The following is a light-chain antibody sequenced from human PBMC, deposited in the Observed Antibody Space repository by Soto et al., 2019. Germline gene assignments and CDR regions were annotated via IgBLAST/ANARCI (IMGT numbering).Light chain of an antibody. CDR3: QQYNSYPLT. CDR2: KAS. CDR1: QRITGL. V-gene: IGKV1-5*03. J-gene: IGKJ5*01. Sequence: DIQMTQSPSTLSASVGDGDTITWRASQRITGLLDWHQQKLWRAPILLIYKASTLEIGVPSRFSGSGSGTEFSLTISSLQPDDSATYYCQQYNSYPLTFGQGTRLEIK.